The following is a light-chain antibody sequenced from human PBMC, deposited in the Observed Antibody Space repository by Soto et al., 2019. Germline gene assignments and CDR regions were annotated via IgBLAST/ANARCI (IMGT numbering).Light chain of an antibody. V-gene: IGKV1-9*01. CDR1: QAITSY. CDR3: QQLNSSPFT. J-gene: IGKJ3*01. CDR2: AAS. Sequence: IQLTQSPSSLSASVGDRVTITCRASQAITSYLAWFQQRPGKAPKLLIYAASTLHSGVPSRFSGSGSGTDFTLTISNLQPEDFATYYCQQLNSSPFTFGPGTTVDIK.